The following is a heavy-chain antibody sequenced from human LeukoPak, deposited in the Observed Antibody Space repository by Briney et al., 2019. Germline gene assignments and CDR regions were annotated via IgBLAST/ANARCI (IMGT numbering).Heavy chain of an antibody. CDR1: GGSLSTYY. D-gene: IGHD4-17*01. CDR2: IQTSGNA. J-gene: IGHJ2*01. V-gene: IGHV4-4*07. CDR3: ARDPGDYNHDWYFDL. Sequence: SETLSLTCTVSGGSLSTYYWIWIRQPAGKGLAWIGRIQTSGNADYNPSLKSRVTMSVDTSKNQFSLRLRSVTAADTAVYYCARDPGDYNHDWYFDLWGRGTLVTVSS.